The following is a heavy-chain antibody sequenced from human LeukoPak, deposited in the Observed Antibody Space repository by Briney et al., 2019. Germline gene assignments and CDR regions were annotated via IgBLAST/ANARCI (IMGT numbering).Heavy chain of an antibody. Sequence: SVKVSCKASGGTFSSYAISWVRQAPGQGLEWMGGIITIFGTANYAQKFQGRVTITADESTSTAYMELSSLRSEDTAVYYCASSKSTYAYYYGSGSYYREFDYWGQGTLVTVSS. J-gene: IGHJ4*02. V-gene: IGHV1-69*13. CDR3: ASSKSTYAYYYGSGSYYREFDY. D-gene: IGHD3-10*01. CDR1: GGTFSSYA. CDR2: IITIFGTA.